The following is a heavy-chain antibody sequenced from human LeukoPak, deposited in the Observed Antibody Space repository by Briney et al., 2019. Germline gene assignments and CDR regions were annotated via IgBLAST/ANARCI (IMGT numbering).Heavy chain of an antibody. D-gene: IGHD5-18*01. V-gene: IGHV3-23*01. CDR3: AKDQSIGYEIDY. CDR2: ISGSGGST. CDR1: GFTFSSYA. Sequence: GGSLRLSCAASGFTFSSYAMSWVRQAPGKGLEWVSAISGSGGSTYYADSEKGRFTISRDNSKNTLYLQMNSLRAEDTAVYYCAKDQSIGYEIDYWGQGTLVTVSS. J-gene: IGHJ4*02.